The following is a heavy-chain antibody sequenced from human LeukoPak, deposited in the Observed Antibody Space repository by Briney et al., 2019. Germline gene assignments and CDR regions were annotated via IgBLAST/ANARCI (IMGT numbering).Heavy chain of an antibody. D-gene: IGHD1-1*01. V-gene: IGHV3-21*01. J-gene: IGHJ4*02. CDR3: ARVRGWKYFDY. Sequence: GGSLRLSCAASGFTFSSYSMNWVRQAPGKGLEWVSSISSSSSYIYYADSVKGRFTISRDDPKNTLYLQMNSLRAEDTAVYYCARVRGWKYFDYWGQGTLVTVSS. CDR1: GFTFSSYS. CDR2: ISSSSSYI.